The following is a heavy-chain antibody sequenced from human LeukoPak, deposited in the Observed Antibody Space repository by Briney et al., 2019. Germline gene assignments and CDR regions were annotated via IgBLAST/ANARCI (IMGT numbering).Heavy chain of an antibody. Sequence: GASVTVSCTASGYTFTSYYMHWVRQAPGQGLEWMGIINLSGGSTSYAQKFQGRVTMTRDTSTSTVYMELSSLRSEDTAMYYCARDLGQWLVEDWFDPWGQGTLVTVSS. D-gene: IGHD6-19*01. V-gene: IGHV1-46*01. CDR1: GYTFTSYY. J-gene: IGHJ5*02. CDR3: ARDLGQWLVEDWFDP. CDR2: INLSGGST.